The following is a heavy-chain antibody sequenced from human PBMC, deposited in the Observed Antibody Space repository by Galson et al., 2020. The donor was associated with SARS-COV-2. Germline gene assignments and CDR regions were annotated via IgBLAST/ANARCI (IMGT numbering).Heavy chain of an antibody. CDR3: AADLGTETPAYYYYGMDV. CDR1: GYTLTELS. CDR2: IVVGSGNT. D-gene: IGHD7-27*01. Sequence: SVKVSCKVSGYTLTELSMHWVRQARGQRLEWIGWIVVGSGNTNYAQKFQERVTITRDMSTSTAYMELSSLRSEDTAVYYCAADLGTETPAYYYYGMDVWGQGTTVTVSS. V-gene: IGHV1-58*02. J-gene: IGHJ6*02.